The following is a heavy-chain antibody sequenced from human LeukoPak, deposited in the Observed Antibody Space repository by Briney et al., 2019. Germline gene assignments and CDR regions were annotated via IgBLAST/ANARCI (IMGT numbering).Heavy chain of an antibody. J-gene: IGHJ4*02. CDR1: GGSFSGYY. D-gene: IGHD4-17*01. Sequence: SETLSLTCAVYGGSFSGYYWSWIRQPPGKGLEWIGEINHSGSTNYNPSLKSRVTISVDTSKNQFSLKLSSVTAADTAVYYCARSNAYGDLTAIDYWGQGTLVTVSS. CDR2: INHSGST. V-gene: IGHV4-34*01. CDR3: ARSNAYGDLTAIDY.